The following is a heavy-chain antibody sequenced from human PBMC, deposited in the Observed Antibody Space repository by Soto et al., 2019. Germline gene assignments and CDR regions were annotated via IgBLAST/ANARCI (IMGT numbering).Heavy chain of an antibody. D-gene: IGHD3-3*01. Sequence: QVQLVESGGGLVKPGGSLRLSCAASGFTFSDYYMSWIRQAPGKGLEWVSYISSSGSTIYYADSVKGRFTISRDNAKNSLSVNLHDLRVDDSDVAPWALEWGDTGLVSAHFGQGT. CDR1: GFTFSDYY. CDR2: ISSSGSTI. CDR3: ALEWGDTGLVSAH. V-gene: IGHV3-11*01. J-gene: IGHJ1*01.